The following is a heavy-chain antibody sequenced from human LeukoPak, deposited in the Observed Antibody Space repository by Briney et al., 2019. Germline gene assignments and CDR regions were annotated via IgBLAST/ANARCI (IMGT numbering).Heavy chain of an antibody. V-gene: IGHV3-11*01. J-gene: IGHJ6*02. CDR2: ISSSGSTI. CDR3: VAAAGSYYYYGMDV. Sequence: GGSLRLSCAASGFTFSDYYMSWIRQAPGKGLEWVSYISSSGSTIYYADSVKDRFTISRDNAKNSLYLQMNSLRAEDTAVYYGVAAAGSYYYYGMDVWGQGTTVTVSS. CDR1: GFTFSDYY. D-gene: IGHD6-13*01.